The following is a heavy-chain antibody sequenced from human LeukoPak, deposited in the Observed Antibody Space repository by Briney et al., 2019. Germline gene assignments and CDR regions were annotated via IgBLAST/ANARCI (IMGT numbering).Heavy chain of an antibody. D-gene: IGHD3-3*01. V-gene: IGHV4-39*07. CDR1: GGSISSSSYY. CDR2: IYYSGST. Sequence: PSKTLSLTCTVSGGSISSSSYYWGWIRQPPGKGLEWIGSIYYSGSTYYNPSLKSRVTISVDTSKNRFSLKLSSVTAADTAVYYCARRPSVLRFFDYWGQGTLVTVSS. J-gene: IGHJ4*02. CDR3: ARRPSVLRFFDY.